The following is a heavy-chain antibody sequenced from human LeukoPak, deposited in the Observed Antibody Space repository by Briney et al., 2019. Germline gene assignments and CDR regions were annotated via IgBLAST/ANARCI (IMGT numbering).Heavy chain of an antibody. V-gene: IGHV5-51*01. J-gene: IGHJ6*03. CDR2: VYPGDSDT. CDR1: EYSFTTYW. CDR3: VRPAGGHYDYYYMDV. Sequence: GESLKISCKASEYSFTTYWIGWVRQAPEKGLEWIGVVYPGDSDTRYNPPFQGQVTISADKSINTAFLQWSSLKVSDTAMYYCVRPAGGHYDYYYMDVWGKGTAVTVSS. D-gene: IGHD3-16*01.